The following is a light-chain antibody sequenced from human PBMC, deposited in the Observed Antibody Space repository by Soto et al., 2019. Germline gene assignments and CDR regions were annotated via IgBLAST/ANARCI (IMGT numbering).Light chain of an antibody. Sequence: QSALTQPASVSGSDGQSITISCTGTRRDVGGYNYVSWYQQYPGKSPKLLIYEVTHRPSGVSNRFSGSKSGNTASLTISGLQAEDEADYYCSSYTISNTLPFVFGTGTKLTVL. CDR1: RRDVGGYNY. CDR3: SSYTISNTLPFV. CDR2: EVT. V-gene: IGLV2-14*01. J-gene: IGLJ1*01.